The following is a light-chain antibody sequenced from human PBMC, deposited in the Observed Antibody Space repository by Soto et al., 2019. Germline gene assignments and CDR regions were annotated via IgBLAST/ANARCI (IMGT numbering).Light chain of an antibody. J-gene: IGLJ1*01. CDR1: GSDVGGYDY. V-gene: IGLV2-14*01. Sequence: QSVLTQPASVSGSPGQSITISCTGTGSDVGGYDYVSWYQHHPGKAPKVMIYEVTNRPSGVSNRFFGSKSGNTASLTISGLLAEDEADYYCSSYTSSSTYVFGTGTKVTVL. CDR2: EVT. CDR3: SSYTSSSTYV.